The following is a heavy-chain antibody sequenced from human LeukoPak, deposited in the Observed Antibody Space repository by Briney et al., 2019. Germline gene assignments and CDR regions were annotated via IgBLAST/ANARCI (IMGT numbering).Heavy chain of an antibody. CDR3: AGVRWYCSSTSCYIEYYYYYMDV. Sequence: PSETLSLTCTVSGGSISSSSYYWGWIRQPPGKGLEWIGSIYYSGSTYCNPSLKSRVTISVDTSKNQFSLKLSSVTAADTAVYYCAGVRWYCSSTSCYIEYYYYYMDVWGKGTTVTVSS. CDR2: IYYSGST. D-gene: IGHD2-2*02. V-gene: IGHV4-39*01. CDR1: GGSISSSSYY. J-gene: IGHJ6*03.